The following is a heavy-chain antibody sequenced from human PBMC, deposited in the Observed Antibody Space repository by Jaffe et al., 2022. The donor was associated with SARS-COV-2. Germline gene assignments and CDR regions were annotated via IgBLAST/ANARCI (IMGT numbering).Heavy chain of an antibody. CDR2: INHSGST. Sequence: QVQLQQWGAGLLKPSETLSLTCAVYGGSFSGYYWSWIRQPPGKGLEWIGEINHSGSTNYNPSLKSRVTISVDTSKNQFSLKLSSVTAADTAVYYCASNVWGSYRWVQQFDYWGQGTLVIVSS. D-gene: IGHD3-16*02. CDR3: ASNVWGSYRWVQQFDY. J-gene: IGHJ4*02. CDR1: GGSFSGYY. V-gene: IGHV4-34*01.